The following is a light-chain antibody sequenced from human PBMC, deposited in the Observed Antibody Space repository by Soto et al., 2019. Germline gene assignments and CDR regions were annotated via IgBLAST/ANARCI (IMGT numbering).Light chain of an antibody. V-gene: IGLV2-8*01. CDR2: EVT. CDR1: SSDVGAYNY. Sequence: QSVLTQPPSASGSPGQSVTISCTGTSSDVGAYNYVSWYQQHAGKAPKLVIYEVTKRPSGVPDRFSGSKSANTASLTVSGLQAEDAPDYYCSSFAASNTWVFGGGTKLTVL. CDR3: SSFAASNTWV. J-gene: IGLJ3*02.